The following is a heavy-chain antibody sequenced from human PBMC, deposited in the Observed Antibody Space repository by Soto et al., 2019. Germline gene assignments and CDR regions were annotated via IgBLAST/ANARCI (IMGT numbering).Heavy chain of an antibody. CDR1: GGTFSSYA. J-gene: IGHJ4*02. CDR2: IIPIVGTA. V-gene: IGHV1-69*01. Sequence: QVQLVQSGAEVKKPGSSVKVSCKASGGTFSSYAISWVRQAPGQGLEWMGGIIPIVGTANYAQKFQGRVRITADESTSTAYMELSSLRSEDTAVYYCARVVAVAGPFSYYFDYWGQGTLVTVSS. CDR3: ARVVAVAGPFSYYFDY. D-gene: IGHD6-19*01.